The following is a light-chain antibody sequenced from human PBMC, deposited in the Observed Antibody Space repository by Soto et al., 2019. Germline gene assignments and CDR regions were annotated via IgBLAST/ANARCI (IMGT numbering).Light chain of an antibody. CDR1: QSVSSY. Sequence: EIVLTQSPATLSLSPGERATLSCSASQSVSSYLAWYQQKPGQAPRLLIYDASNRATGIPARFSGSGSGTDFTLTISSLEPEDFAVYYCQQRSNWLPYTFGQGTKLEIK. V-gene: IGKV3-11*01. CDR2: DAS. CDR3: QQRSNWLPYT. J-gene: IGKJ2*01.